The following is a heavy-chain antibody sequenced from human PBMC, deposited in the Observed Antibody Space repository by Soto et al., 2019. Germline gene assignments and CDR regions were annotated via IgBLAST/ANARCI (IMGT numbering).Heavy chain of an antibody. D-gene: IGHD2-15*01. CDR2: ISAYNGNT. V-gene: IGHV1-18*01. CDR1: GYTFTSYG. Sequence: ASVKVSCKAPGYTFTSYGISWVRQAPGQGLEWMGWISAYNGNTNYAQKLQGRGTMTTDTSTSTAYMELRSLRSDDTAGYYCATFQYCSSGSLGYNWFDPWGQGTLVTVSS. J-gene: IGHJ5*02. CDR3: ATFQYCSSGSLGYNWFDP.